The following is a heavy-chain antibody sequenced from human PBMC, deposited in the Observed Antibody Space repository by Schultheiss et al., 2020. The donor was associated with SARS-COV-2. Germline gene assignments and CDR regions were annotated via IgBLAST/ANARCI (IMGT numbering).Heavy chain of an antibody. J-gene: IGHJ6*02. Sequence: GESLKISCRGSGYSFTNNWIAWVRQTPGKGLEWMGTIYPGDSETRYSPSFQGQVTISADKSISTAYLQWSSLKASDTAMYYCARQGVGLYYYGMDVWGQGTTVTVSS. CDR2: IYPGDSET. V-gene: IGHV5-51*01. CDR3: ARQGVGLYYYGMDV. CDR1: GYSFTNNW.